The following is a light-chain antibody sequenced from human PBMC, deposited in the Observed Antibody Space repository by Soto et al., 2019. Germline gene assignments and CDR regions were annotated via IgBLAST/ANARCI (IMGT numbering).Light chain of an antibody. CDR2: AAS. J-gene: IGKJ5*01. V-gene: IGKV1-39*01. Sequence: DMQLTPSPSSLSSSLRERATLTCRASQSISSYLHWYQQKPGKAPKLLIYAASSLQSGVPSRFSGSGSGTDFTLTISSLQPEDFATYYCQQTYTTPEITFGQGTRLEIK. CDR3: QQTYTTPEIT. CDR1: QSISSY.